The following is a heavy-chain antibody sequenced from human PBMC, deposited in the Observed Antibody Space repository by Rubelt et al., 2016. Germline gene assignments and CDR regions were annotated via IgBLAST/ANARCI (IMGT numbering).Heavy chain of an antibody. D-gene: IGHD3-16*01. CDR1: GGTFSSYA. V-gene: IGHV1-69*10. CDR2: IITIIGLA. J-gene: IGHJ6*02. CDR3: AREDVEFTFSSKARYGMDV. Sequence: QVQLVQSGAEVKKPGSSVKVSCKASGGTFSSYAISWVRQAPGQGLEWLGGIITIIGLANYAQKFQGRVTITADKCTSTAYMELSSLGSEDTAVYYCAREDVEFTFSSKARYGMDVWGQGTTVTVSS.